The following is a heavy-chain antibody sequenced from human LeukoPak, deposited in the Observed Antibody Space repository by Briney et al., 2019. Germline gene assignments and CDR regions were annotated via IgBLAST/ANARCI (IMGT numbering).Heavy chain of an antibody. CDR1: GFTFSSYA. D-gene: IGHD2-15*01. CDR2: ISSNGGST. CDR3: ARVRCSGGSCYSDY. Sequence: PGGSLRLSCAASGFTFSSYAIHWVRQAPGKGLEYVSAISSNGGSTYYANSVKGRFTISRDNSKNTLYLQMGSLRAEDMAVYYCARVRCSGGSCYSDYWGQGTLVTVSS. V-gene: IGHV3-64*01. J-gene: IGHJ4*02.